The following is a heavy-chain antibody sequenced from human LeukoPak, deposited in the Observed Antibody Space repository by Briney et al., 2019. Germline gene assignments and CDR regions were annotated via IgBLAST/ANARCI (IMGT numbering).Heavy chain of an antibody. V-gene: IGHV5-51*01. CDR2: IYPGDSDT. Sequence: GESLKISCKGFGYMFTNYGIVSARQMPGKGLEWMGIIYPGDSDTRYSPSFQGHVTISADKSISAAYLQWSSLKAADTAMYYCATSVQGEGSSWLPFDFWGQGTLVTVSS. CDR1: GYMFTNYG. J-gene: IGHJ4*02. CDR3: ATSVQGEGSSWLPFDF. D-gene: IGHD6-13*01.